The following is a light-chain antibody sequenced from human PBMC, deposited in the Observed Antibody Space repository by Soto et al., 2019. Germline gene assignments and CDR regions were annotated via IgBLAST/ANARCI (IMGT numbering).Light chain of an antibody. Sequence: DLQLTQSPSFLSASVGDRVTITCRASQDISRFLVWYQQKPAKAPDLLIYAASTLQSGVPSRFSGSGSGTEFTLAISNLQPEDFATYYCQQLNTYPRTFGQGTKVEIK. J-gene: IGKJ1*01. CDR3: QQLNTYPRT. V-gene: IGKV1-9*01. CDR1: QDISRF. CDR2: AAS.